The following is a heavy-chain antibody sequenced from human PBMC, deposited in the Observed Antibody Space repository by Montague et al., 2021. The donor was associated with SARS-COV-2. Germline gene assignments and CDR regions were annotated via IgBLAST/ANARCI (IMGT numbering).Heavy chain of an antibody. V-gene: IGHV2-70*11. J-gene: IGHJ4*02. CDR3: ARMDAGPTSYDY. Sequence: PALVKPTQTLTLPCTFSGFSLSTSGMCVSWIRQPPGKALERLARIDWDXDKYYSTSLKTRLTISKDTSKNQVVLTMTNMDPVDTATYYCARMDAGPTSYDYWGQGTLVTVSS. D-gene: IGHD2-2*01. CDR1: GFSLSTSGMC. CDR2: IDWDXDK.